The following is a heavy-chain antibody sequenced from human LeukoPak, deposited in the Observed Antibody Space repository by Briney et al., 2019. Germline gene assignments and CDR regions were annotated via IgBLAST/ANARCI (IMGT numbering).Heavy chain of an antibody. J-gene: IGHJ4*02. V-gene: IGHV4-34*01. CDR1: GGSFSGYY. CDR2: INHSGST. Sequence: SETLSLICAVYGGSFSGYYWSWIRQPPGKGLEWIGEINHSGSTNYNPSLKSRVTISVDTSKNQFSLKLSSVTAADTAVYYCARSGPGDLYSYGMRAQKRFDYWGQGTLVTVSS. D-gene: IGHD5-18*01. CDR3: ARSGPGDLYSYGMRAQKRFDY.